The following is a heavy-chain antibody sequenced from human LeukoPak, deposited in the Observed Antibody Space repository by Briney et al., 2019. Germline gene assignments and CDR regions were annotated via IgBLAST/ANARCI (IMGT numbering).Heavy chain of an antibody. CDR1: GFTFSNAW. CDR3: TTGIGVAGYYYYYYMDV. V-gene: IGHV3-15*01. Sequence: GGSLRLSCAASGFTFSNAWMSWVRQAPGKGLEWVGRIKSKTDGGTTDYAAPVKGRFTISRDDSKNTLYLQMNSLKTEDTAVYYCTTGIGVAGYYYYYYMDVWGKGTTVTVSS. J-gene: IGHJ6*03. D-gene: IGHD6-19*01. CDR2: IKSKTDGGTT.